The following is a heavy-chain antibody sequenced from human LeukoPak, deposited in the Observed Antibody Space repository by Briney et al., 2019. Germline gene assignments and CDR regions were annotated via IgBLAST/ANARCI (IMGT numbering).Heavy chain of an antibody. D-gene: IGHD3-10*02. J-gene: IGHJ6*04. Sequence: GGPLRLSCAASGFSFSSSWMTWVRQAPGKGLEWLANIKGDGSDKNYVDSVKGRFTISRDNAKNSLYLQMNSLRAEDTAVYYCAELGITMIGGVWGKGTTVTISS. CDR1: GFSFSSSW. CDR3: AELGITMIGGV. V-gene: IGHV3-7*01. CDR2: IKGDGSDK.